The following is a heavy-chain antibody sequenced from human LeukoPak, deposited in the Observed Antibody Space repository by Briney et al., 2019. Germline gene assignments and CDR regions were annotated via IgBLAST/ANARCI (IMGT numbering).Heavy chain of an antibody. CDR2: INPRGGST. J-gene: IGHJ4*02. Sequence: ASVKVSCKASGYTFTSYYMHWVRLAPGQGLEWMGIINPRGGSTTYAQKFQGRVTMTRDTSTSTVYMDLSSLRSEDTAAFYCARGSELDYFDYWGQGTLVTVSS. V-gene: IGHV1-46*01. D-gene: IGHD1-26*01. CDR3: ARGSELDYFDY. CDR1: GYTFTSYY.